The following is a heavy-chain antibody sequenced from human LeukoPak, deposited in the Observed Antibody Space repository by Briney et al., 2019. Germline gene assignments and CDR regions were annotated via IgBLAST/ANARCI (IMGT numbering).Heavy chain of an antibody. CDR2: ISYDGSNK. Sequence: GSLRLSCAASGFTFSSYAMHWVRQAPGKGLEWVAVISYDGSNKNYADSVKGRFTISRDNSKNTLYLQMNSLRAEDTAVYYCARDFKGYFDWLGDVWGQGTTVTVSS. J-gene: IGHJ6*02. D-gene: IGHD3-9*01. V-gene: IGHV3-30-3*01. CDR3: ARDFKGYFDWLGDV. CDR1: GFTFSSYA.